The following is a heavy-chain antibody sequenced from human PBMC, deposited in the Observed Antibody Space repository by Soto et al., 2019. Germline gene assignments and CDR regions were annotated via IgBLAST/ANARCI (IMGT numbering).Heavy chain of an antibody. CDR2: IYYSGST. CDR1: GGSISSYY. J-gene: IGHJ3*02. D-gene: IGHD3-22*01. V-gene: IGHV4-59*01. Sequence: SETLSLTCTISGGSISSYYWSWIRQPPGKGLEWIGYIYYSGSTNYNPSLKSRVTISVDTSKNQFSLKLSSVTAADTAVYYCARDRGGYVMNYYDSSGYIDAFDIWGQGTMVTVSS. CDR3: ARDRGGYVMNYYDSSGYIDAFDI.